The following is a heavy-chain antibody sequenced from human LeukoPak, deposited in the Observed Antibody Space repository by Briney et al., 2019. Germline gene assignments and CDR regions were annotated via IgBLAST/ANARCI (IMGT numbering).Heavy chain of an antibody. CDR2: IIPIFGTA. D-gene: IGHD3-10*01. V-gene: IGHV1-69*13. Sequence: ASVKVSCKASGGTFSSYAISWVRQAPGQGLEWMGGIIPIFGTANYAQKFQGRVTITADESTSTAYMELSSLRSEDTAVYYCARSQAPGAAFDIWGQGTMVTVSS. CDR1: GGTFSSYA. J-gene: IGHJ3*02. CDR3: ARSQAPGAAFDI.